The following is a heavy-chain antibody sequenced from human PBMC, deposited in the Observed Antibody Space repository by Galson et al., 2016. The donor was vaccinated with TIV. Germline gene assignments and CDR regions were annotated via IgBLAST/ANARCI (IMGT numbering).Heavy chain of an antibody. CDR3: ARDLRGPHDY. V-gene: IGHV1-2*02. CDR2: INPKSGGT. J-gene: IGHJ4*02. CDR1: GYTFTGYE. Sequence: SVKVSCKASGYTFTGYEMHWVRQAPGQGLEWMGWINPKSGGTNYEQKFKGRVTMTRDTSIRTAYMELGSLRSDDTAVYYCARDLRGPHDYWGQGTLVTVSS. D-gene: IGHD3-16*01.